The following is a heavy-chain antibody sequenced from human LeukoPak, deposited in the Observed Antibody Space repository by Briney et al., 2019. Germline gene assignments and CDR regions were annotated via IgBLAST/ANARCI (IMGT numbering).Heavy chain of an antibody. Sequence: GGSLRLSCAASGFTFSSYAMSWVRQAPGKGLEWVSAISGSGGSTYYADSVKGRFTISRDNPKNTLYLKMNSLRDEDTAVYYCAKDPNLAMIVVVNYFDYWGQGTLVTVSS. CDR2: ISGSGGST. V-gene: IGHV3-23*01. CDR1: GFTFSSYA. J-gene: IGHJ4*02. D-gene: IGHD3-22*01. CDR3: AKDPNLAMIVVVNYFDY.